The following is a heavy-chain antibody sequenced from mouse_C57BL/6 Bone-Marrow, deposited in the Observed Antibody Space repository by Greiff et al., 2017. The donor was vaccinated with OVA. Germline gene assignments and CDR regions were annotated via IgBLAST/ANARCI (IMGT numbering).Heavy chain of an antibody. V-gene: IGHV1-87*01. Sequence: VQLQQSGPELARPWASVKISCQAFYTFSRREHFAIRDTNYWMQWVKQRPGQGLEWIGAIYTGNSDTHYNQKIESKATLTADKSSITSYMQLSSLTSEDSAVYSYYDYDLYAMDYWGQGTSVTVSS. CDR1: YTFS. J-gene: IGHJ4*01. CDR2: GQGLEWIG. D-gene: IGHD2-4*01. CDR3: SEDSAVYSYYDYDLYAMDY.